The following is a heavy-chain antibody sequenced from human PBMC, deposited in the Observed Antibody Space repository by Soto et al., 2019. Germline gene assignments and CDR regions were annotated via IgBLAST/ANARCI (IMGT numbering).Heavy chain of an antibody. D-gene: IGHD5-18*01. CDR2: ISYDGSNK. CDR3: AREVYNYVDTAMVAFGY. V-gene: IGHV3-30-3*01. Sequence: QVQLVESGGGVVQPGRSLRLSCAASGFTFSSYAMHWVRQAPGKGLEWVAVISYDGSNKYYADSVKGRFTISRDNSKNTLYLQMNSLRAEDTAVYYCAREVYNYVDTAMVAFGYWGQGTLVTVSS. J-gene: IGHJ4*02. CDR1: GFTFSSYA.